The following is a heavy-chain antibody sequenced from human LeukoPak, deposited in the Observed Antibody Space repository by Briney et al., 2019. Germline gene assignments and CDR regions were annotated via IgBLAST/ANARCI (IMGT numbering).Heavy chain of an antibody. CDR2: IWYGGSNK. D-gene: IGHD3-10*01. V-gene: IGHV3-33*08. J-gene: IGHJ4*02. CDR3: ARGMRDYYGLDY. Sequence: GGSLRLSCAASGFTFSSYGMHWVRQAPGKGLEWVAVIWYGGSNKYYADSVKGRFTISRDNSKNTLYLQMNSLRAEDTAVYYCARGMRDYYGLDYWGQGTLVTVSS. CDR1: GFTFSSYG.